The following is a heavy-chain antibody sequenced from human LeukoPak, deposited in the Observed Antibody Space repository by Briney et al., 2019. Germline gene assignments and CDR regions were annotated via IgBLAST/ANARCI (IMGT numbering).Heavy chain of an antibody. CDR1: GFTFSSYG. CDR3: ARPYCSSSSCNPYYYWFMDV. J-gene: IGHJ6*03. D-gene: IGHD2-2*01. Sequence: GGSLRLSCAASGFTFSSYGMHWVRQAPGKGLEWVAVISYDGSNKYYADSVKGRFTISRGDSKNTLYLQMNSLRGEDTAVYYCARPYCSSSSCNPYYYWFMDVWGKGTTVTVSS. V-gene: IGHV3-30*03. CDR2: ISYDGSNK.